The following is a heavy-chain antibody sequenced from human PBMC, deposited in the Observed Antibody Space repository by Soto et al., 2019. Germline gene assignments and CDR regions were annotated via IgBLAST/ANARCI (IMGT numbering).Heavy chain of an antibody. D-gene: IGHD3-10*01. CDR2: ISGSGGST. Sequence: GGSLRLSCAASGFTFSSYAMSWVRQAPGKGLEWVSAISGSGGSTYYADSVKGRFTISRDNSKNTLYLQMNSLRAEDTAVYYCAKIQPPYYYGSGSYYNEVFYFDYWGQGTLVTVSS. CDR3: AKIQPPYYYGSGSYYNEVFYFDY. J-gene: IGHJ4*02. V-gene: IGHV3-23*01. CDR1: GFTFSSYA.